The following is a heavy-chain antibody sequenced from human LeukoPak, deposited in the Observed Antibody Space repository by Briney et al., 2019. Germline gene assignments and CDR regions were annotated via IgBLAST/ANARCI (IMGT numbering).Heavy chain of an antibody. Sequence: SQTLSLTCAISGDSVSSNSATWTWIRQSPSRGLEWLGRTYYRSKWYYDYAVSVKSRLSINPDTSKNQLSLHLNSVTPEDTAVYYCARGSSSNSWYFDYWGQGTQVTVSS. J-gene: IGHJ4*02. V-gene: IGHV6-1*01. CDR3: ARGSSSNSWYFDY. CDR2: TYYRSKWYY. D-gene: IGHD6-13*01. CDR1: GDSVSSNSAT.